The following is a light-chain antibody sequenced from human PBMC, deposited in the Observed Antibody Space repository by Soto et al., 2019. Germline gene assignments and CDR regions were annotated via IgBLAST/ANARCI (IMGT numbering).Light chain of an antibody. CDR2: GNT. Sequence: QSVLTQLPSISGAPGQRVTISCTGSSSNIGAGSDVHWYHQLPGTAPKLLIYGNTNRPSGVPDRFSGSKSGTSASLAIAGLQTEDEGDYYRQDYDSRLRGLYVFGTGTKVTVL. CDR1: SSNIGAGSD. CDR3: QDYDSRLRGLYV. J-gene: IGLJ1*01. V-gene: IGLV1-40*01.